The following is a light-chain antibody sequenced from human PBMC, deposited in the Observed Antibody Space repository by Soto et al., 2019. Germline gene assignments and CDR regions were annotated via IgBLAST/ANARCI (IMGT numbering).Light chain of an antibody. CDR1: SSDVGGYNF. V-gene: IGLV2-8*01. J-gene: IGLJ1*01. CDR3: SSYAGSKNYV. Sequence: QSVLNQPPSASGAPGQSVTISCTGTSSDVGGYNFVSWFQHHPGKAPKLMIYDVSKRPSGVPDRFSGSKSGNTASLTVSGLQAEDEADYYCSSYAGSKNYVFGTGTKVTVL. CDR2: DVS.